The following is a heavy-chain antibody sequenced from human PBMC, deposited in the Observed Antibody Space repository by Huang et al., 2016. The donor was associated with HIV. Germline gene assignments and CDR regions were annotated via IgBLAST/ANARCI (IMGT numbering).Heavy chain of an antibody. Sequence: EVQLLESGGGLVQPGGSLRLSCAASGFTFNSYAMSWFRQDPGKGLEWVSAIIGTGNTPYYADSVKGRFTISRDNARNTLYLQLNSLRPDDTAIYYCAKVRGSGSFYNDNWGQGTLVTVSS. J-gene: IGHJ4*02. V-gene: IGHV3-23*01. CDR2: IIGTGNTP. CDR3: AKVRGSGSFYNDN. CDR1: GFTFNSYA. D-gene: IGHD3-10*01.